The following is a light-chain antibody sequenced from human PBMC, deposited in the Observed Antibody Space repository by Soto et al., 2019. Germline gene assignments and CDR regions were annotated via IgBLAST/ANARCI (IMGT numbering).Light chain of an antibody. V-gene: IGLV2-14*01. J-gene: IGLJ2*01. Sequence: QSALTQPASVSGSPGQSITMSCTGTSSDIGAYKHVSWYQQQPGKAPKLMIYDVSDRPSGVSNRFSGSKSGNTASLTISGLQTDDEADYYCSSYTTRITVVFGGGTKLTVL. CDR3: SSYTTRITVV. CDR1: SSDIGAYKH. CDR2: DVS.